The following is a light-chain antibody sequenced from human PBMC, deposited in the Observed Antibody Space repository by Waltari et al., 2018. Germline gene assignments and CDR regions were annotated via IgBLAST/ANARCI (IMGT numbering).Light chain of an antibody. CDR2: GAT. CDR3: QQYNNWPPWT. J-gene: IGKJ1*01. V-gene: IGKV3-15*01. Sequence: EIVLTQSPATLYVSLGARVTLSCRASQSVSSDLAWYQQKRGQAPRLLIYGATTRATDVPGRFSASGSGTEFTLTISSLQSEDFAVYYCQQYNNWPPWTFGQGTKVEIK. CDR1: QSVSSD.